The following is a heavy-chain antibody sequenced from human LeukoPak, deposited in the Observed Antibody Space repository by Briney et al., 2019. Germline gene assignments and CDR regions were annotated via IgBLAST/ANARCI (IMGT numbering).Heavy chain of an antibody. CDR3: ARSEINDYSRY. Sequence: SETLSLTCAVYGGSFSGYYWSWIRQPPGKGLEWIGEINHSGSTNYNPSLKSRVTISVDTSKNQFSLKMRAVTAADTAVYYCARSEINDYSRYWGQGTLVTVSS. V-gene: IGHV4-34*01. CDR2: INHSGST. D-gene: IGHD4-11*01. CDR1: GGSFSGYY. J-gene: IGHJ4*02.